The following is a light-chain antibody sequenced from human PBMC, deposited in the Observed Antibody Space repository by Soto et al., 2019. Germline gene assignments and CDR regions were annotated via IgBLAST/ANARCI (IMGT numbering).Light chain of an antibody. V-gene: IGLV2-14*01. CDR2: EVS. CDR1: SSDVGAYNY. J-gene: IGLJ2*01. CDR3: SSYTTSSTRV. Sequence: QSALTQPASVSGSPGQSITISCTGTSSDVGAYNYVSWYQRHPGKAPKLMISEVSNRPSGVSDRFSGSKSGNTASLTISGLQAEDEADYYCSSYTTSSTRVFGGGTQLTVL.